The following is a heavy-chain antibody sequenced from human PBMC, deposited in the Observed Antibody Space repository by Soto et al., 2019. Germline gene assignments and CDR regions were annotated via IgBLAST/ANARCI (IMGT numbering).Heavy chain of an antibody. CDR1: GFSFSSYG. CDR3: AKDFAVRSMVRGVLEY. J-gene: IGHJ4*02. D-gene: IGHD3-10*01. CDR2: ISYDGSNK. V-gene: IGHV3-30*18. Sequence: GGSLRLSCAASGFSFSSYGMHWVCQAPGKGLEWVAVISYDGSNKDYADSVKGRLTISRDNSKNTLYLQMNSLRVEDTAVYYCAKDFAVRSMVRGVLEYWGQGTQVTVSS.